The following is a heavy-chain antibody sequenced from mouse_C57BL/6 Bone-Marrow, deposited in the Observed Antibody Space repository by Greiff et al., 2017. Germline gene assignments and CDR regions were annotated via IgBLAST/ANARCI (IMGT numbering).Heavy chain of an antibody. CDR2: IYPGGGYT. CDR3: ARKGLYGNLYYFDY. J-gene: IGHJ2*01. D-gene: IGHD2-1*01. Sequence: QVQLQQSGAELVRPGTSVKMSCKASGYTFTNYWIGWAKQRPGHGLEWIGDIYPGGGYTNYNEKFKGKATLTADKSSSTAYMQFSSLTSEDSAIYYCARKGLYGNLYYFDYWGQGTTLTVSS. V-gene: IGHV1-63*01. CDR1: GYTFTNYW.